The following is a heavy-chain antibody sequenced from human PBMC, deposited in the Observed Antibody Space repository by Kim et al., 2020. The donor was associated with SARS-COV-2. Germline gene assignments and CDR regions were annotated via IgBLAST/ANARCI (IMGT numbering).Heavy chain of an antibody. Sequence: SETLSLTCAVYGGSFSGYYWSWIRQPPGKGLEWIGKINHSGSTNYNPSLKSRVTISVDTSKNQFSLKLSSVTAADTAVYYCARRAYYYDSSGYYEGEPWGQGTLVTVSS. D-gene: IGHD3-22*01. CDR2: INHSGST. V-gene: IGHV4-34*01. J-gene: IGHJ5*02. CDR3: ARRAYYYDSSGYYEGEP. CDR1: GGSFSGYY.